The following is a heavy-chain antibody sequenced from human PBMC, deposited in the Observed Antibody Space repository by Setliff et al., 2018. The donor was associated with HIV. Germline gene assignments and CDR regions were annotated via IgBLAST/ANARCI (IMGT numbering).Heavy chain of an antibody. V-gene: IGHV4-61*09. CDR3: ARGFEAADAFHI. CDR1: GGSISSDGSY. J-gene: IGHJ3*02. Sequence: SETLSLTCTVSGGSISSDGSYWSWIRQPAGEGLEWIGHISASGRTNYNPSLKSRVTISVDTSNNKFSLKLSSVTAADTAVYYCARGFEAADAFHIWGQGTMVTVSS. D-gene: IGHD6-25*01. CDR2: ISASGRT.